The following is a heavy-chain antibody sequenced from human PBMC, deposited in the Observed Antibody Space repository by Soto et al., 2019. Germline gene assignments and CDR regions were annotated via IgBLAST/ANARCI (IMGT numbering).Heavy chain of an antibody. CDR2: IYHSGTT. CDR1: GGSITSGDYY. V-gene: IGHV4-30-4*01. Sequence: SETLSLTCAVSGGSITSGDYYWSWIRQPPGKGLEWIGHIYHSGTTYYNPSLKSRVTISQDTSKNQFSLKLSSVTAADTAVYYCARPDHFYNYGLDVWGQGTTVTVSS. CDR3: ARPDHFYNYGLDV. J-gene: IGHJ6*02.